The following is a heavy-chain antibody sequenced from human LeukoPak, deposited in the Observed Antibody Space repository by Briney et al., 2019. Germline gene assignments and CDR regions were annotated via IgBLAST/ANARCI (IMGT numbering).Heavy chain of an antibody. J-gene: IGHJ5*02. CDR1: GFTLGSYA. V-gene: IGHV3-23*01. D-gene: IGHD2-2*01. CDR3: AKVGGYIRYCSSTSCYGDWFDP. Sequence: GGSLRLSCAVSGFTLGSYAMSWVRQAPGKGLEWVSAISDSGGSTYYADSVKGRFTISRDNSKNTLYLQMNSLRAEDTAVYYCAKVGGYIRYCSSTSCYGDWFDPWGQGTLVTVSS. CDR2: ISDSGGST.